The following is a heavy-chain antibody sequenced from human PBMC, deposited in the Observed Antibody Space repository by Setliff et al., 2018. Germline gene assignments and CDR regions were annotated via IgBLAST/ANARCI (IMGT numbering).Heavy chain of an antibody. CDR2: ISGDGRTI. Sequence: GGSLRLSCAASGFDFSYYYMSWARQAPGKGLEWISKISGDGRTIYQADSVRGRFTISRDNADNTLYLQMNSRRADDTALYYCARDGVFYAMDVWGQGTTVTVSS. CDR3: ARDGVFYAMDV. D-gene: IGHD2-2*01. J-gene: IGHJ6*02. V-gene: IGHV3-11*04. CDR1: GFDFSYYY.